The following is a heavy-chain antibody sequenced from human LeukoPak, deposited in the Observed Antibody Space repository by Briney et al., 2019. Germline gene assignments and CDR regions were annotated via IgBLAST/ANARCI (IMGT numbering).Heavy chain of an antibody. V-gene: IGHV4-4*07. Sequence: SETLSLTCTVSGGPINNYYWSWIRQPAGKGLEWIGRIYTRGSTNYNPSLKSRVTMSVDTSRNQFSLKLSSVTAADTAVYYCARGRYCSADICSGGDAFDIWGQGTMVSVSS. CDR1: GGPINNYY. D-gene: IGHD2-15*01. CDR2: IYTRGST. J-gene: IGHJ3*02. CDR3: ARGRYCSADICSGGDAFDI.